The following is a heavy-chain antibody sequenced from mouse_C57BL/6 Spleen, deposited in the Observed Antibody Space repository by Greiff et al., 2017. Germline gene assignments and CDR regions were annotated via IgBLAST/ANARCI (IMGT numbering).Heavy chain of an antibody. CDR2: ISYDGSN. J-gene: IGHJ4*01. Sequence: EVKLMESGPGLVKPSQSLSLTCSVTGYSITSGYYWNWIRQFPGNKLEWMGYISYDGSNNYNPSLKNRISITRDTSKNQFFLKLNSVTTEDTATYYCAREIDSSGYRAMDYWGQGTSVTVSS. D-gene: IGHD3-2*02. CDR1: GYSITSGYY. V-gene: IGHV3-6*01. CDR3: AREIDSSGYRAMDY.